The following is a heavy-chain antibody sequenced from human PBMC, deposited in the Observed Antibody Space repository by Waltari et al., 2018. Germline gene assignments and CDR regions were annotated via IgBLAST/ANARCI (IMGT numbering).Heavy chain of an antibody. V-gene: IGHV3-21*01. J-gene: IGHJ4*02. D-gene: IGHD6-6*01. CDR1: GFTFSSYS. CDR2: ISSSSSYI. Sequence: EVQLVESGGGLVKPRGSLRLSCAASGFTFSSYSMNWVRQAPGKGLEWVSSISSSSSYIYYADSVKGRFTISRDNAKNSLYLQMNSLRAEDTAVYYCARGGAARTPNFDYWGQGTLVTVSS. CDR3: ARGGAARTPNFDY.